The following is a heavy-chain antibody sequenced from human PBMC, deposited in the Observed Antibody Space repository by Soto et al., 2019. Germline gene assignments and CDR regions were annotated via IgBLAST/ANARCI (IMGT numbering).Heavy chain of an antibody. CDR3: VRDFGSGRGVFDY. CDR2: IYYSGST. Sequence: SETLSLTCTVSGGSISSGGYYWSWIRQHPGKGLEWIGYIYYSGSTYYNPSLKSRVTISVDTSKNQFSLKLSSVTAADTAVYYCVRDFGSGRGVFDYWGQGTLVTVSS. V-gene: IGHV4-31*03. J-gene: IGHJ4*02. D-gene: IGHD3-10*01. CDR1: GGSISSGGYY.